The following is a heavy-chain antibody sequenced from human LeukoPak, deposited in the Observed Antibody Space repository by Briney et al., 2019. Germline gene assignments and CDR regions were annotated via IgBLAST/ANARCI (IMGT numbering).Heavy chain of an antibody. Sequence: SVKVACLASRGTCSSYTISWVRQAPGQGLEWMGRIISILGISNYAQRFQGRGTNTADKYTSTDYMELSSLRSEDSAVYYCARTNWGHYFDYWGQGTLVTVSS. D-gene: IGHD7-27*01. V-gene: IGHV1-69*02. J-gene: IGHJ4*02. CDR2: IISILGIS. CDR1: RGTCSSYT. CDR3: ARTNWGHYFDY.